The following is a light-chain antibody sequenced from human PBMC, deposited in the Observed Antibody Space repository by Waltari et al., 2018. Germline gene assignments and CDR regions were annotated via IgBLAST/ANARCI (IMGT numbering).Light chain of an antibody. CDR2: SAS. CDR1: QTIFSY. Sequence: DIQMTQSPSSLSASVGDRVSNTSLASQTIFSYLNWFQQTPGKAPELLIFSASALQSGVPSRFSGSGSGTNFTLTISSLRPEDFATYYCQQSYSAPRTFGQGTKVDFK. V-gene: IGKV1-39*01. J-gene: IGKJ1*01. CDR3: QQSYSAPRT.